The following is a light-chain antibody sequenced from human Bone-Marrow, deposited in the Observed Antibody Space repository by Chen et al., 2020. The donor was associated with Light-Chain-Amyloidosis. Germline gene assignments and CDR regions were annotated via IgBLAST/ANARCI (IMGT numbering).Light chain of an antibody. CDR2: KDT. Sequence: SSELTQPASVSVSRGQTARTTCSGDGFPNQYAYWYQQKPGQPPVLVIYKDTERPSGIPERFSGSTSGTTVTLTISGVQAEDEADYYCQSPDSSATYLFGTGTKVTVL. V-gene: IGLV3-25*03. CDR1: GFPNQY. CDR3: QSPDSSATYL. J-gene: IGLJ1*01.